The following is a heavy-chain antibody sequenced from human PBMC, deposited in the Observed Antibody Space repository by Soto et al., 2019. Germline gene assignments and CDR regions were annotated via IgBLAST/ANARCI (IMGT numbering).Heavy chain of an antibody. V-gene: IGHV3-30*03. D-gene: IGHD3-10*01. J-gene: IGHJ4*02. CDR3: ARAYYFGSGTSYTLYY. CDR1: GFTFSNYG. Sequence: XGSLRLSCAASGFTFSNYGMHWVRQAPGKGLDWVAVISDDGVSKYYADSVQGRFTISRDNSESAVFLQMNSLRPDDTALYFCARAYYFGSGTSYTLYYWGQGTQVTVSS. CDR2: ISDDGVSK.